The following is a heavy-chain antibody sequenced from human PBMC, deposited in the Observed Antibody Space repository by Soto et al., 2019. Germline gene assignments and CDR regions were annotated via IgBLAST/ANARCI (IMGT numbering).Heavy chain of an antibody. CDR2: INSDGSII. CDR3: AKDGSCSSTSLPPCYCDY. V-gene: IGHV3-74*01. CDR1: GFTFTNYW. Sequence: EVQLVESGGGLVQPGGSLRLSCATSGFTFTNYWMHWVRQVPGKGLQWLSRINSDGSIIDYADSVKDRFTISRDNAKNTLYLQMDSLRAEDTAVFYCAKDGSCSSTSLPPCYCDYWGQGTLVTVSS. D-gene: IGHD2-2*01. J-gene: IGHJ4*02.